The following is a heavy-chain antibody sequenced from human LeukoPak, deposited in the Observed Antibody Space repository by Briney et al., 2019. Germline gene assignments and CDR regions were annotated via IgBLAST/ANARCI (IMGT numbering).Heavy chain of an antibody. Sequence: GSSVKVSCKASGGTFSSYAISWVRQAPGQGLEWMGGIIPIFGTANYAQKFQGRVTMTRDMSTSTVYMELSSLRSEDTAVYYCARGGCSGGSCYSTLDAFDIWGQGTMVTVSS. CDR1: GGTFSSYA. CDR2: IIPIFGTA. V-gene: IGHV1-69*05. J-gene: IGHJ3*02. D-gene: IGHD2-15*01. CDR3: ARGGCSGGSCYSTLDAFDI.